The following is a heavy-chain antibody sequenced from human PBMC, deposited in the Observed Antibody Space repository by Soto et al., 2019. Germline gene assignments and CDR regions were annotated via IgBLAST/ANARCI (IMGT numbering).Heavy chain of an antibody. CDR1: GFTFSSYA. D-gene: IGHD2-2*01. CDR2: ISGSGGST. Sequence: EVQLLESGGGLVQPGGSLRLSCAASGFTFSSYAMSWVRQAPGKGLEWVSDISGSGGSTYYADSVKGRFTISRDNSKNTLYLQMNSLRAEDTAVYYCAKDRGVVLVPAAIRAFDIWGQGTMVTVSS. V-gene: IGHV3-23*01. J-gene: IGHJ3*02. CDR3: AKDRGVVLVPAAIRAFDI.